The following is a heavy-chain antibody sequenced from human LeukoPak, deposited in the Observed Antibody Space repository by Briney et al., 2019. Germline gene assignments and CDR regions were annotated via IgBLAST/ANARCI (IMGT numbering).Heavy chain of an antibody. CDR2: INPNSGGT. J-gene: IGHJ6*03. CDR3: ARGPGTGQDYYYYYMDV. CDR1: GYTFTGYY. Sequence: ASVKVSCKASGYTFTGYYMHWVRQAPGQGLEWMGWINPNSGGTNYAQKFQGRVTMTRDTSISTAYMELSRLRSDDTAVYYCARGPGTGQDYYYYYMDVWGKGTTVTVSS. V-gene: IGHV1-2*02. D-gene: IGHD3/OR15-3a*01.